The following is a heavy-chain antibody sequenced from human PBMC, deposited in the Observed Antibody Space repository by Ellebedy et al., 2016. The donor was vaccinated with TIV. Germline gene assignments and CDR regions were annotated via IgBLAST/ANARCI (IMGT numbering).Heavy chain of an antibody. CDR3: ARERRDGRGFDY. CDR2: IYYSGST. V-gene: IGHV4-59*01. CDR1: GGSISSYY. J-gene: IGHJ4*02. Sequence: SETLSLTCTVSGGSISSYYWSWIRQPPGKGLEWIGYIYYSGSTNYNPSLKSRVTISVDTSKNQFSLKLSSVTAADTAVYYCARERRDGRGFDYWGQGTLVTVSS. D-gene: IGHD5-24*01.